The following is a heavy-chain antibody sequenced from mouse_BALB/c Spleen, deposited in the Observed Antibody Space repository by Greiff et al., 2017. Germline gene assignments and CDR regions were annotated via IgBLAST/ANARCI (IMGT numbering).Heavy chain of an antibody. CDR3: ASPTGRFDY. CDR1: GFTFSSYA. CDR2: ISSGGST. Sequence: GQGVESGGGLVKPGGSLKLSCAASGFTFSSYAMSWVRQTPEKRLEWVASISSGGSTYYPDSVKGRFTISRDNARNILYLQMSSLRSEDTAMYYCASPTGRFDYWGQGTTLTVSS. V-gene: IGHV5-6-5*01. J-gene: IGHJ2*01.